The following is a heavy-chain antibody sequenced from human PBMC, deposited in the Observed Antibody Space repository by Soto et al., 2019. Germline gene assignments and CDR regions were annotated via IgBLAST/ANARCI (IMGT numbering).Heavy chain of an antibody. J-gene: IGHJ4*02. V-gene: IGHV3-33*06. CDR2: IWYDGSNK. CDR1: GFTFSSYG. CDR3: AKPRYGDYVWYDY. D-gene: IGHD4-17*01. Sequence: GGSLRLSCAASGFTFSSYGMHWVRQAPGKGLEWVAVIWYDGSNKYYADSVKGRFTISRDNSKNTLYLQMNSLRAEDTAVYYCAKPRYGDYVWYDYWGQGTLVTVSS.